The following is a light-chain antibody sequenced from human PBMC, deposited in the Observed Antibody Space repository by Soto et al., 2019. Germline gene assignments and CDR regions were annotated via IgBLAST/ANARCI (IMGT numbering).Light chain of an antibody. CDR2: EVS. Sequence: QSVLTQPASVSGSPGQSITISCTGTSSDVGGYNYVSWYQQHPGKAHKLMIYEVSNRPSGVSNRFSGSKSGNTASLTISGLQPEDEADYYCSSYTSSSTLDKVFGGGTKLTVL. V-gene: IGLV2-14*01. CDR3: SSYTSSSTLDKV. J-gene: IGLJ2*01. CDR1: SSDVGGYNY.